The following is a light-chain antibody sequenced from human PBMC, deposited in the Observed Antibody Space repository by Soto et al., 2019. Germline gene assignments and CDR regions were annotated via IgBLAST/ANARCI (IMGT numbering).Light chain of an antibody. V-gene: IGKV3-15*01. Sequence: EIVLTPSPGTLSVSPGEGATLSCRVSQSIRSNLAWYQQKPGQAPRLLIYGASTRATGIPARFSGSGSGTEFTLTISSLQSEDLAVYYCQQYNNWPPWTFGQGTKVDIK. CDR3: QQYNNWPPWT. CDR2: GAS. CDR1: QSIRSN. J-gene: IGKJ1*01.